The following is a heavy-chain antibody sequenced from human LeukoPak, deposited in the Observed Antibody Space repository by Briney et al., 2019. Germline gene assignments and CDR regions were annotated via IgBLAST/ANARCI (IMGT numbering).Heavy chain of an antibody. Sequence: SETLSLTCTVSGGSISSYYWSWIRQPPGKGLEWIGYIYYSGSTNYNPSLKSRVTISVDTSKNQFSLKLSSVTAADTAVYYCARVATTPFYYYGMDVWGQGTTVTVS. V-gene: IGHV4-59*01. CDR3: ARVATTPFYYYGMDV. D-gene: IGHD5-12*01. J-gene: IGHJ6*02. CDR2: IYYSGST. CDR1: GGSISSYY.